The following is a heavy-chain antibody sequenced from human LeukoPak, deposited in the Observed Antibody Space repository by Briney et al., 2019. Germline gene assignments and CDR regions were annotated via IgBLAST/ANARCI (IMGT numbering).Heavy chain of an antibody. V-gene: IGHV1-8*01. CDR3: ATPHAGYSSSWGAFDP. CDR1: GYTFTSYD. Sequence: GASVKVSCKASGYTFTSYDINWVRQATGQGLEWMGWMNPNSGNTGYAQKFQGRVTMTRNTSISTAYMELSSLRSEDTAVYYCATPHAGYSSSWGAFDPWGQGTLVTVSS. CDR2: MNPNSGNT. J-gene: IGHJ5*02. D-gene: IGHD6-13*01.